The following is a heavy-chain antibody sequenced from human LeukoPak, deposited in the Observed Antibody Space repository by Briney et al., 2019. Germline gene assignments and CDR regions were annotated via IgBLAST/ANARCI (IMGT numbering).Heavy chain of an antibody. CDR3: ARDGTTIAVPEAFDI. CDR1: GFTISTNY. D-gene: IGHD6-19*01. Sequence: PGGSLRLSCAASGFTISTNYMTWVRQAPGKGLERVSIIYSGGTTYYADSVKGRFTISRDNSKNTLYLQMTSLRAEDTAVYYCARDGTTIAVPEAFDIWGQGTMVTVSS. CDR2: IYSGGTT. V-gene: IGHV3-66*01. J-gene: IGHJ3*02.